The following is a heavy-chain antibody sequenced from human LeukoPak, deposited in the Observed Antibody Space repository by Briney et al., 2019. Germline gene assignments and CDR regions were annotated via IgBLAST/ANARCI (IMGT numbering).Heavy chain of an antibody. V-gene: IGHV4-34*01. Sequence: SETLSLTCAVYGGSFSGYYWSWIRQPPGKGLEWIGEINHSGSTNYNPSLKSRVTISVDKSKNQFSLQLNSVTPEDTAVYYCARERRGRLGINFDYWGQGTLVTVSS. CDR1: GGSFSGYY. J-gene: IGHJ4*02. CDR2: INHSGST. CDR3: ARERRGRLGINFDY. D-gene: IGHD3-16*01.